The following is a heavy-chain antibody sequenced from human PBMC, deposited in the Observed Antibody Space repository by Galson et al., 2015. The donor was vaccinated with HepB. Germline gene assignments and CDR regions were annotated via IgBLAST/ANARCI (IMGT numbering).Heavy chain of an antibody. D-gene: IGHD1-1*01. Sequence: SLRLSCAASGFTFSSYSMNWVRQAPGKGLEWVSSISSSSSNIYYADSVKGRFTISRDNAKNSLYLQMNSLRDEDTAVYYCASPWDARTGVREDVWGKGTTVTVSS. CDR2: ISSSSSNI. J-gene: IGHJ6*04. CDR3: ASPWDARTGVREDV. CDR1: GFTFSSYS. V-gene: IGHV3-21*01.